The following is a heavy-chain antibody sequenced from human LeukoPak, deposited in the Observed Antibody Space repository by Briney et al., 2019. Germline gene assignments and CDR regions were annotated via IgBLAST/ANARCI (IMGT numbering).Heavy chain of an antibody. V-gene: IGHV3-30*18. Sequence: GGSLRLSCAASGFTFSSYGMHWVGQAPGKGLEWVAVISYDGSKREYAASLKGRFTISRDNSKNTLYLQMNSLRAEDTAVYYCAKDRGYSYGGDFDYWGQGTLVTVSS. CDR3: AKDRGYSYGGDFDY. CDR2: ISYDGSKR. J-gene: IGHJ4*02. CDR1: GFTFSSYG. D-gene: IGHD5-18*01.